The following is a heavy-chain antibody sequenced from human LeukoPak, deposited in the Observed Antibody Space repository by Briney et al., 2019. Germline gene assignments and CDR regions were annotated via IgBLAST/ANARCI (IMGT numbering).Heavy chain of an antibody. CDR3: ARLGATVTLDY. D-gene: IGHD4-17*01. V-gene: IGHV4-4*02. CDR1: GGSISSSNW. CDR2: IYHSGST. Sequence: SGTLSLTCAVSGGSISSSNWWSWVRQLPGKGLEWIGEIYHSGSTNYNPSLKSRVTISVDTSKNQFSLKLSSVTAADTAVYYCARLGATVTLDYWGQGTLVTVSS. J-gene: IGHJ4*02.